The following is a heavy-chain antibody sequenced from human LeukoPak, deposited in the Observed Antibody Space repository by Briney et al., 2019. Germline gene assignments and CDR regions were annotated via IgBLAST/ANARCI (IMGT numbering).Heavy chain of an antibody. J-gene: IGHJ5*02. Sequence: ASVKVSCKASGYIFTAYNIDWVRQAPGQGREWMGWISHNSGGTNYAQKFQGRVTMTRDTSIRTAYMELSRLRSDDTAVYFCATLEGGSRLDPWGKGTLVTVSS. D-gene: IGHD1-26*01. CDR2: ISHNSGGT. V-gene: IGHV1-2*02. CDR3: ATLEGGSRLDP. CDR1: GYIFTAYN.